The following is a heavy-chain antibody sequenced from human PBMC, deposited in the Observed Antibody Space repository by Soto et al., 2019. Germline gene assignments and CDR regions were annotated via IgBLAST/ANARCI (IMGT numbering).Heavy chain of an antibody. J-gene: IGHJ4*02. V-gene: IGHV4-34*01. CDR1: GGSFSGYY. Sequence: LSLTCAVYGGSFSGYYWSWIRQPPGKGLEWIGEINHSGSTNYNPSLKSRVTISVDTSKNQFSLKLSSVTAADTAVYYCARLVSGSYYNGDYWGQGTLVTVSS. CDR2: INHSGST. CDR3: ARLVSGSYYNGDY. D-gene: IGHD3-10*01.